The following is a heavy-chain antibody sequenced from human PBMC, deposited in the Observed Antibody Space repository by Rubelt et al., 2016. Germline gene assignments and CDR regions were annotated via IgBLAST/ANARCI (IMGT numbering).Heavy chain of an antibody. V-gene: IGHV1-2*06. Sequence: QVQLVQSGAEVKKPGASVKVSCKASGYTFTGYYMHWVRQAPGQGLEWVGRINPNSGGTNHSQKFQGRVTRTRDTSSTTAYMERSRLRSDDTAVCYCARESSSGWYIDYWGQGTLVTVSS. CDR1: GYTFTGYY. CDR3: ARESSSGWYIDY. CDR2: INPNSGGT. D-gene: IGHD6-19*01. J-gene: IGHJ4*02.